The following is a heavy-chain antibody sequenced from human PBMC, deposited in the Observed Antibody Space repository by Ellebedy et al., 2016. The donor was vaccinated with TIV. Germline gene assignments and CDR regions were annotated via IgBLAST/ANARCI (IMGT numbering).Heavy chain of an antibody. CDR1: GFTFGHYA. CDR2: IAYDGSSE. D-gene: IGHD5-12*01. CDR3: ARAYGGYNPLDY. V-gene: IGHV3-30-3*01. J-gene: IGHJ4*02. Sequence: GESLKISCAASGFTFGHYAMHWVRQAPGKGLEWVTMIAYDGSSEYYADSVEGRFTISRDNSKDTLYLQMNGLRAEDTAVYYCARAYGGYNPLDYWGQGTLVTVSS.